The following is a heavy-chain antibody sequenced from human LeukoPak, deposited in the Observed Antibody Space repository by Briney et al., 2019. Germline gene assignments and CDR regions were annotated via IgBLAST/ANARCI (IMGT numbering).Heavy chain of an antibody. CDR1: GGSITTTNW. CDR2: INHSGST. J-gene: IGHJ4*02. CDR3: ARGPMTTVTPLDY. Sequence: SGTLSLTCAVSGGSITTTNWWTWVRQPPGKGLEWIGEINHSGSTNYNPSLKSRVTISVDTSKNQFSLKLSSVTAADTAVYYCARGPMTTVTPLDYWGQGALVTVSS. V-gene: IGHV4-4*02. D-gene: IGHD4-17*01.